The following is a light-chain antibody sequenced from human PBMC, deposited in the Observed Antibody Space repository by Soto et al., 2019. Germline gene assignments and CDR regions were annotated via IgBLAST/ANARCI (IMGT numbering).Light chain of an antibody. J-gene: IGKJ2*01. CDR3: QQYGSTPPT. CDR1: QSVSSSY. V-gene: IGKV3-20*01. Sequence: EIVLTQSPGTLSLSPGERATLSCRASQSVSSSYLAWYQQKPGQAPRLLIYGVSNRATGIPDRFSGSGSGTDFSRTISRLQPDDFAVYICQQYGSTPPTFGQGTKLEIK. CDR2: GVS.